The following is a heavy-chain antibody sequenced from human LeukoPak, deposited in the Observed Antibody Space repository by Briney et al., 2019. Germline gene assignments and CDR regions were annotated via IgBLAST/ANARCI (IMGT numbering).Heavy chain of an antibody. V-gene: IGHV3-23*01. J-gene: IGHJ1*01. CDR3: AKTLFYDRGHETFQH. CDR2: ISGSGGST. D-gene: IGHD2/OR15-2a*01. CDR1: GFTFSSYA. Sequence: RGSLTLSCAASGFTFSSYAMSWVSQAPGKGLEWVSAISGSGGSTNYAPSVKGRFTISRDNSKHTLYLQMNSLRAEDTAVYYCAKTLFYDRGHETFQHWGQGSLASVSS.